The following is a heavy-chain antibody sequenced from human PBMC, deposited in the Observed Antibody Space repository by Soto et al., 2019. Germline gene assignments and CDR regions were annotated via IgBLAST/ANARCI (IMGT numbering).Heavy chain of an antibody. J-gene: IGHJ4*02. D-gene: IGHD3-10*01. CDR2: TKNKAASYAT. CDR1: GFTFSDSY. Sequence: EVQLVESGGGLIQPGESLRLSCSTSGFTFSDSYIDWVRQAPGKGLEWVGRTKNKAASYATEYAASVKGRFSISRDHSQISLYLQINRVKIDHAAVYCCTAWGWRSDSGAAWGQGAQVFVSS. V-gene: IGHV3-72*01. CDR3: TAWGWRSDSGAA.